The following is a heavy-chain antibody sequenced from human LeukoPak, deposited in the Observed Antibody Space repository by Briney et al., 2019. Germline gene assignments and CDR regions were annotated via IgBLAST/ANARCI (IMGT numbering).Heavy chain of an antibody. V-gene: IGHV1-8*01. J-gene: IGHJ6*02. D-gene: IGHD2-2*01. CDR2: MNPKSGNT. CDR3: ARDGSADIVVVPAAMSHYYYYGMDV. CDR1: GDTFTSYA. Sequence: ASQKSSCKASGDTFTSYAINCVRQATGEKLESMGCMNPKSGNTRYAQKFQGRVTMTRNTSISTAYMELSSLRSDDTAVYYCARDGSADIVVVPAAMSHYYYYGMDVWGQGTTVTVSS.